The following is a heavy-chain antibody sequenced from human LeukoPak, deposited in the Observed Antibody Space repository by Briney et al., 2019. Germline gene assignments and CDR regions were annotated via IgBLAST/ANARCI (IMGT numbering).Heavy chain of an antibody. J-gene: IGHJ4*02. CDR1: GRSINRYY. CDR3: ARFSYGTSSDY. Sequence: PSGTLSLTCTLSGRSINRYYWIGIRHPPGKGLESIGYIYYRGSTNYHPSLKSRVTLSVDTSKNQLSLKVSSVTAADTAEYYCARFSYGTSSDYWAQGTGVTVSS. CDR2: IYYRGST. V-gene: IGHV4-59*08. D-gene: IGHD5-18*01.